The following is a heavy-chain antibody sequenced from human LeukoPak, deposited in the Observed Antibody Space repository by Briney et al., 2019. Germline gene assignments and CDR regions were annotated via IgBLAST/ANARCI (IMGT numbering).Heavy chain of an antibody. Sequence: SETLSLTCTVSSGSISSSSYYWGWIRQPPGKGLEWIGSIYYSGSTYYNPSLKSRVTISVDTSKNQFSLKLSSVTAADTAVYYCARGQRFSVRGVYYGMDVWGQGTTVTVSS. CDR2: IYYSGST. J-gene: IGHJ6*02. CDR1: SGSISSSSYY. CDR3: ARGQRFSVRGVYYGMDV. D-gene: IGHD3-10*01. V-gene: IGHV4-39*01.